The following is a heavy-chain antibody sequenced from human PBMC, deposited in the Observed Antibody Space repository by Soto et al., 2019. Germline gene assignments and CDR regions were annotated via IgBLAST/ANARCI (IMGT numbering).Heavy chain of an antibody. Sequence: QVQLQESGPGLVKPSETLSLTCTFSGGSISSDNWWTWVRQPPGKGLEWIGEIYHSGGTKYNPSLQSRVPMSGDKSKNQFSRNLNSLPAADTAMYSCARASAALMVRGVIIHWGQGSMVTVSS. CDR1: GGSISSDNW. CDR2: IYHSGGT. J-gene: IGHJ4*02. V-gene: IGHV4-4*02. CDR3: ARASAALMVRGVIIH. D-gene: IGHD3-10*01.